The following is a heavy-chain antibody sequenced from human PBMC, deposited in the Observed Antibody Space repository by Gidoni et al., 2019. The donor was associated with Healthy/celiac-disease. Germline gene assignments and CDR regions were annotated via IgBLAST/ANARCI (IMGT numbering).Heavy chain of an antibody. D-gene: IGHD2-2*01. Sequence: QVQLVESGGGVVQPGRSLRLSCAASGFNFSSYGMHWVRQAPGKGLEWVAVIWDDGSNKYYADSVKGRFTISRDNSKNTLYLQMNSLRAEDTAVYYCARDRNHWTDCSSTSCPWTFDIWGQGTMVTVSS. CDR1: GFNFSSYG. V-gene: IGHV3-33*01. CDR3: ARDRNHWTDCSSTSCPWTFDI. J-gene: IGHJ3*02. CDR2: IWDDGSNK.